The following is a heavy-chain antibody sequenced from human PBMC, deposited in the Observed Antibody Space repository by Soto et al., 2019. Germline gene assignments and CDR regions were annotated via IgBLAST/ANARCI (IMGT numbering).Heavy chain of an antibody. V-gene: IGHV4-30-2*01. CDR3: ARAHGSGWGAFDI. Sequence: SEPLSLTCAVSGGSISSGGYSWSWIRQPPGRGLEWIGYIYHSGSTYYNPSLKSRVTISVDRSKNQFSLKLSSVTAADTAVYYCARAHGSGWGAFDIWGQGTMVTVSS. J-gene: IGHJ3*02. CDR1: GGSISSGGYS. D-gene: IGHD3-10*01. CDR2: IYHSGST.